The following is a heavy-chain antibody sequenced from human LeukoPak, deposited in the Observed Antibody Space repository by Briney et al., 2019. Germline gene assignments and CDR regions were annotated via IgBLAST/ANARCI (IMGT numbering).Heavy chain of an antibody. CDR2: MNPNSGNT. V-gene: IGHV1-8*02. CDR3: ARDLDSSGWYDY. CDR1: GYTFTGYY. J-gene: IGHJ4*02. Sequence: ASVKVSCKASGYTFTGYYMHWVRQATGQGLEWMGWMNPNSGNTGYAQKFQGRVTMTRNTSISTAYMELSSLRSEDTAVYYCARDLDSSGWYDYWGQGTLVTVSS. D-gene: IGHD6-19*01.